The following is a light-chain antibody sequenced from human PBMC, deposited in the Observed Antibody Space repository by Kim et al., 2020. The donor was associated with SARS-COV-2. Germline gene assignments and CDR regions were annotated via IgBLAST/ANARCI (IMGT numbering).Light chain of an antibody. CDR2: AAS. V-gene: IGKV1-39*01. CDR1: QSISSY. Sequence: DIQMTQSPSSLSASVGYRVTITCRASQSISSYLNWYQQKPGKAPKRLIYAASSLQSGVPSRFSGSGSGTDFTLTISSLQPEDFAPYYCQQSYSTLTFGGGTKVDIK. J-gene: IGKJ4*01. CDR3: QQSYSTLT.